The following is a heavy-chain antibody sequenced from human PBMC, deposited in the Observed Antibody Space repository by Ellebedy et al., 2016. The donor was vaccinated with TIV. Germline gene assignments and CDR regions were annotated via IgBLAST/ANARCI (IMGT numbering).Heavy chain of an antibody. CDR2: ISSSSSYI. V-gene: IGHV3-21*01. J-gene: IGHJ4*02. CDR3: ASWHDFWSGYPDY. CDR1: GFTFTSYS. D-gene: IGHD3-3*01. Sequence: GGSLRLSCAASGFTFTSYSMNWVRQAPGKGLDWVSSISSSSSYIYYADSVKGRFTISRDNAKNSLYLQMNSLRAEDTAVYYCASWHDFWSGYPDYWGQGTLVTVSS.